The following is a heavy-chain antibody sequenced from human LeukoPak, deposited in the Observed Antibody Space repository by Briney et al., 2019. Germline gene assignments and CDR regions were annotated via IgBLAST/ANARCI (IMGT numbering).Heavy chain of an antibody. Sequence: GGSLRLYCAASGFTVSSNYMTWVRQAPGKGLEWVSAIYSGGSTYYADSVKGRFTISRDNSKNTLYLQMDSLRAEDTAVYYCARVSSSSYYYYGMDVWGQRTTVTVSS. V-gene: IGHV3-66*02. CDR2: IYSGGST. J-gene: IGHJ6*02. D-gene: IGHD6-6*01. CDR3: ARVSSSSYYYYGMDV. CDR1: GFTVSSNY.